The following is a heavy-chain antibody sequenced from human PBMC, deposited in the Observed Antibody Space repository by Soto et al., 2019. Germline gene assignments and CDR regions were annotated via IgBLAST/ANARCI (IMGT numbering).Heavy chain of an antibody. CDR2: INHSGSS. V-gene: IGHV4-34*01. CDR1: GGSFIDYY. D-gene: IGHD1-26*01. J-gene: IGHJ5*02. Sequence: PSETLSLTCAVYGGSFIDYYWSWIRQPPGKGLEWIGEINHSGSSNYNPSLKSRVTVSVDTSNNQFSLKLSSVTAADTAVYYCARVSESYFWAGWFDPWGQGTLVTVSS. CDR3: ARVSESYFWAGWFDP.